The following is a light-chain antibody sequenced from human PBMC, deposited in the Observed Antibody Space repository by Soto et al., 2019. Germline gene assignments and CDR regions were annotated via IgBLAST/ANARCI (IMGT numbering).Light chain of an antibody. J-gene: IGKJ1*01. CDR2: LGS. CDR1: QSLLHSNGYNY. V-gene: IGKV2-28*01. Sequence: DIVMTQSPLSLPVTPGEPASISCRSSQSLLHSNGYNYLDWYLQKPGQSPQLMIYLGSNRASWVPDRFSGSGSGTDFTLKISRVEAEDVGVYYCMQALQTRTFGQGTKGEIK. CDR3: MQALQTRT.